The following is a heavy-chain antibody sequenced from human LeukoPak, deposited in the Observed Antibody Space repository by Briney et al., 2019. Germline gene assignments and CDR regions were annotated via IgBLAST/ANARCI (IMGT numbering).Heavy chain of an antibody. J-gene: IGHJ4*02. CDR1: GFTFSNAW. Sequence: GGSLTLSCAASGFTFSNAWMSWVRQAPGKGLEWVGRITSKTDGGTTDYAASVKRRFTIPRHDSENTMYLQMNSLKTEDTAVDYCTTDQLVSGKVVVIEYWGQGPVATVSS. D-gene: IGHD3-22*01. CDR2: ITSKTDGGTT. CDR3: TTDQLVSGKVVVIEY. V-gene: IGHV3-15*01.